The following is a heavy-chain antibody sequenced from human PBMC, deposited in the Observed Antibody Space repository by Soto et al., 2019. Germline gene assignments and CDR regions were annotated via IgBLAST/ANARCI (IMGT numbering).Heavy chain of an antibody. J-gene: IGHJ4*02. V-gene: IGHV4-30-4*01. CDR2: IYHTGST. CDR3: VALRGVRGVLGDLNC. Sequence: NPSETLSRTCNVSGDSLSSGTYYWSWIRQPPGQGLEWIGHIYHTGSTYNNPSLKSRVSITIHKPGHRFSLKLSSVTAADTALYRCVALRGVRGVLGDLNCWSRGTLGTLAS. D-gene: IGHD3-16*02. CDR1: GDSLSSGTYY.